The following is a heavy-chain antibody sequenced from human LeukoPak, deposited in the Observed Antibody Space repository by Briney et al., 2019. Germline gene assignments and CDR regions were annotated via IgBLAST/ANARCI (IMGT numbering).Heavy chain of an antibody. Sequence: GGSLRLSCAASGFTFSSYAMHWVRQAPGKGLEYVSAISSNGGSTYYANSVKGRFTISRDNAKNTLYLQMNSLRAEDTAVYYCARDRDVLRYFDWLPFRGYWGQGTLVTVSS. J-gene: IGHJ4*02. CDR2: ISSNGGST. CDR1: GFTFSSYA. D-gene: IGHD3-9*01. V-gene: IGHV3-64*01. CDR3: ARDRDVLRYFDWLPFRGY.